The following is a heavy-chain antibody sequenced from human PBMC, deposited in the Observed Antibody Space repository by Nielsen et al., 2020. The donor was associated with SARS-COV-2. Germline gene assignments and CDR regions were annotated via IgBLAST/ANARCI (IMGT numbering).Heavy chain of an antibody. J-gene: IGHJ6*02. CDR3: AKHVPLGWFGELGDYGMDV. V-gene: IGHV3-23*01. CDR2: ISGSGGST. CDR1: GFTFSSYW. D-gene: IGHD3-10*01. Sequence: GGSLRLSCAASGFTFSSYWMSWVRQAPGKGLEWVSAISGSGGSTYYADSVKGRFTISRDNSKNTLYLQMNSLRAEDTAVYYCAKHVPLGWFGELGDYGMDVWGQGTTVTVSS.